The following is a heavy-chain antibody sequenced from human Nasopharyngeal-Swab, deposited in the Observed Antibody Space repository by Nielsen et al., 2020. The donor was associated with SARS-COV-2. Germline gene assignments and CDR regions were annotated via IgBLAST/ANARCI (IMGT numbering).Heavy chain of an antibody. Sequence: GESLKISCAGSGFTLSTYWMSWVRQAPGKGLEWVANIKQDGSEKYYVDSVKGRFTVSRDNAKSALFLEMNSLRAEDTAVYYCARDSDIPYSGYGMDVWGQGTTVTVSS. CDR1: GFTLSTYW. D-gene: IGHD6-13*01. V-gene: IGHV3-7*03. CDR3: ARDSDIPYSGYGMDV. CDR2: IKQDGSEK. J-gene: IGHJ6*02.